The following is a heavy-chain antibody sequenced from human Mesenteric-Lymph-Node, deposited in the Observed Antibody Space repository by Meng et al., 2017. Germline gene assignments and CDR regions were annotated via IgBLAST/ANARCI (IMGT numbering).Heavy chain of an antibody. CDR2: ISGSGGST. CDR3: ARGTATPEY. V-gene: IGHV3-23*01. D-gene: IGHD4-17*01. Sequence: EVQLLESGGGLVPPWGSLRLSCAASGFTFSSYAMSWVRQAPGKGLEWVSAISGSGGSTYYADSVKGRFTISRDNSKNTLYLQMNSLRVEDTALYYCARGTATPEYWGQGTLVTVSS. J-gene: IGHJ4*02. CDR1: GFTFSSYA.